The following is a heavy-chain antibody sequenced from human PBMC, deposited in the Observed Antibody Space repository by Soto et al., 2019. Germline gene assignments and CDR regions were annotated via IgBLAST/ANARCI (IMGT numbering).Heavy chain of an antibody. CDR1: GGTFSSYA. V-gene: IGHV1-69*13. Sequence: SVKVSCKASGGTFSSYAISWVRQAPGQGLEWMGGIIPIFGTANYAQKFQGRVTITAGESTSTAYMELSSLRSEDTAVYYCARVKIVVVPAAISAGNYYYYYGMDVWGQGTTVTVSS. CDR2: IIPIFGTA. J-gene: IGHJ6*02. D-gene: IGHD2-2*01. CDR3: ARVKIVVVPAAISAGNYYYYYGMDV.